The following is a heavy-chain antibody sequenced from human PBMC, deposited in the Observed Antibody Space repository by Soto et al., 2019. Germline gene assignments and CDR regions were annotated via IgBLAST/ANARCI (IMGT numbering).Heavy chain of an antibody. D-gene: IGHD5-12*01. CDR2: IIPIFGTA. V-gene: IGHV1-69*06. J-gene: IGHJ6*02. CDR1: GGTFSSYA. Sequence: QVPLVQSGAEVKKPGSSVKVSCKASGGTFSSYAISWVRQAPGQGLEWMGGIIPIFGTANYAQKFQGRVMITADKSTSAAEMGLSSLRSEDTAVYYCAGSGGVEGGGGYDLLAYYYYGMDVWGQGTTVTVSS. CDR3: AGSGGVEGGGGYDLLAYYYYGMDV.